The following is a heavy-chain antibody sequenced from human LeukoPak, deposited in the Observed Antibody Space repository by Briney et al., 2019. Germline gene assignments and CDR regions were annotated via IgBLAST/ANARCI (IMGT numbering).Heavy chain of an antibody. D-gene: IGHD3-3*01. CDR3: AREGDFWSGYYYYYYGMDV. V-gene: IGHV1-69*13. CDR1: GGTFISYA. CDR2: IIPIFGTA. Sequence: GASVKVSCKASGGTFISYAISWVRQAPGQGLEWMGGIIPIFGTANYAQKFQGRVTITADESTSTAYMELSSLRSEDTAVYYCAREGDFWSGYYYYYYGMDVWGQGTTVTVSS. J-gene: IGHJ6*02.